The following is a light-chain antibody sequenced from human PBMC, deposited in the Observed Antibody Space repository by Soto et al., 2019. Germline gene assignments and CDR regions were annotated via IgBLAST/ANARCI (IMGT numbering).Light chain of an antibody. CDR2: WAS. Sequence: DIVMTQSPDSLAVSLGERATINCKSSQSVLHSSNNKNYLAWYQQKPGQPPKLLIYWASTRESGVPERFSGSGSGTDFTLTISTLQAEDVAVYYCQQYYTTRTFGGGTKVEIK. CDR3: QQYYTTRT. CDR1: QSVLHSSNNKNY. J-gene: IGKJ4*01. V-gene: IGKV4-1*01.